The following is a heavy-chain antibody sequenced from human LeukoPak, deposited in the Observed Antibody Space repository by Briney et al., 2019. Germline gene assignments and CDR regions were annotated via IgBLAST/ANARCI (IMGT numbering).Heavy chain of an antibody. Sequence: GGSLRLSCAASGFTFSSYGMHWVRQAPGKGLEWVAVISYDGSNKYYADSVKGRFTISRDNSKNTLYLQMNSLRAEDTAVYYCAKGVGYCSGGSCYSDYWGQGTLVTVSS. CDR1: GFTFSSYG. CDR2: ISYDGSNK. V-gene: IGHV3-30*18. D-gene: IGHD2-15*01. CDR3: AKGVGYCSGGSCYSDY. J-gene: IGHJ4*02.